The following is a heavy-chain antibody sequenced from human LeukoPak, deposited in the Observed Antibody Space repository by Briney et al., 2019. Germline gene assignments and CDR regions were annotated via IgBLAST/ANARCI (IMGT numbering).Heavy chain of an antibody. CDR1: GFTFSSYD. V-gene: IGHV3-13*01. CDR3: ARAKDSSSSGDAFDI. Sequence: GGSLRLSCEASGFTFSSYDMHWVRQATGKGLEWVSGTGTAGDTYYPGSVKGRFTISRENAKNSLYLQMNSLRAGDTAAYYCARAKDSSSSGDAFDIWGQGTMVTVSS. J-gene: IGHJ3*02. CDR2: TGTAGDT. D-gene: IGHD6-6*01.